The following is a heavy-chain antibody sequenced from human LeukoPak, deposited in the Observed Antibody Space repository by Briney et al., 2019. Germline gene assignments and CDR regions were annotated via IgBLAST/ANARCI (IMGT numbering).Heavy chain of an antibody. V-gene: IGHV4-39*07. CDR1: GGSISSSSYY. J-gene: IGHJ3*02. D-gene: IGHD3-3*01. CDR3: ARLKGYDLWSQYSPWALDI. CDR2: IYYSGST. Sequence: SETLSLTCTVSGGSISSSSYYWGWIRQPPGKGLEWIGSIYYSGSTYYNPSLKSRVTISVDTSKNQFSLKLSSVTAADTAVYYCARLKGYDLWSQYSPWALDIWGQGTMVTVSS.